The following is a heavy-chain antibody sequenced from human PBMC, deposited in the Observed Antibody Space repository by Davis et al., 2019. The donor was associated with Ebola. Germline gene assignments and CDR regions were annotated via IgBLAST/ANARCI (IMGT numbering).Heavy chain of an antibody. J-gene: IGHJ4*02. Sequence: MPSETLSLTCTVSSGSISSSSHYWGWIRQPPGKGLEWIGNIYYSGSTYYNPSLKSRVTISIDTSKNQFSLELNSVTAADTSVFYCVRHGDGVGASLDCWGQGILVTVSS. D-gene: IGHD1-26*01. V-gene: IGHV4-39*01. CDR2: IYYSGST. CDR1: SGSISSSSHY. CDR3: VRHGDGVGASLDC.